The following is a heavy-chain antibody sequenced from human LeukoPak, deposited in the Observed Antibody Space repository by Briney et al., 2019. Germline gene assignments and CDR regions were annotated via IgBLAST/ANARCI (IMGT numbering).Heavy chain of an antibody. J-gene: IGHJ4*02. V-gene: IGHV3-30-3*01. Sequence: GGSLRLSCAASGFTFSSYAMHWVRQAPGKGLEWVAVISYDGSNKYNADSVKGRFTISRDNAKNSLYLQMNSLRAEDTAVYYCARDPITQYSSSYDYWGQGTLVTVSS. D-gene: IGHD6-13*01. CDR2: ISYDGSNK. CDR3: ARDPITQYSSSYDY. CDR1: GFTFSSYA.